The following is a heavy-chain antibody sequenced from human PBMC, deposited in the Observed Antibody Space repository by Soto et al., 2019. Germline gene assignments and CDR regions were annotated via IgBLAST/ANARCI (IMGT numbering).Heavy chain of an antibody. CDR3: ARGDCKTSCYIGF. Sequence: EVQLVESGGGLVQPGGSLRLSCAASGFGFSNYDMNWVRQAPGKGLEWVSYITSSGGATVYADSVKGRFTIYRDNARDSLYLQMNSLRVEDTAVDYCARGDCKTSCYIGFWGQGALVTASS. V-gene: IGHV3-48*03. D-gene: IGHD2-2*02. J-gene: IGHJ4*02. CDR1: GFGFSNYD. CDR2: ITSSGGAT.